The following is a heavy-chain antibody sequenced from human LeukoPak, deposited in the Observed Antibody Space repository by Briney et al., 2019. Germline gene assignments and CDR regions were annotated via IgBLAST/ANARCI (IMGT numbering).Heavy chain of an antibody. CDR3: TRSHSGDQLLFPDAFDI. Sequence: GGSLRLSCTASGFTFGDYAMSWVRQAPGKGLEWGGFIRSKAYGGTTEYAASVKGRFTILRDDSKSIAYLQMNSLKTEDTAVYYCTRSHSGDQLLFPDAFDIWGQGTMVTVSS. V-gene: IGHV3-49*04. D-gene: IGHD2-2*01. J-gene: IGHJ3*02. CDR1: GFTFGDYA. CDR2: IRSKAYGGTT.